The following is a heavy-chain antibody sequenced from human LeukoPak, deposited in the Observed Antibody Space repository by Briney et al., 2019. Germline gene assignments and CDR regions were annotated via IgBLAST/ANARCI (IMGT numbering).Heavy chain of an antibody. CDR1: GGSISSGDYY. J-gene: IGHJ5*02. D-gene: IGHD2-2*01. CDR2: IYYSGST. Sequence: PSQTLSLTRTVSGGSISSGDYYWSWIRQPPGKGLEWIGYIYYSGSTYYNPSLKSRVTISVDTSKNQFSLKLSSVTAADTAVYYCARDWYQLLGLYNWFDPWGQGTLVTVSS. CDR3: ARDWYQLLGLYNWFDP. V-gene: IGHV4-30-4*01.